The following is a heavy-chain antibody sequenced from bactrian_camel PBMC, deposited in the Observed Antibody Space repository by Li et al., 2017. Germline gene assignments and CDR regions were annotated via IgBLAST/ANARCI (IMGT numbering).Heavy chain of an antibody. D-gene: IGHD4*01. J-gene: IGHJ4*01. CDR3: AADWRLFECTIETMTSRATMEY. Sequence: HVQLVESGGGSVQTGGSLRLACVVYGLSVSSYCMGWFRQAPGKEREGVATVDNGGRSTYADSVKGRLTISQAENTLYLQMNSLKPDDAGAYYCAADWRLFECTIETMTSRATMEYWGQGTQVTVS. V-gene: IGHV3S1*01. CDR1: GLSVSSYC. CDR2: VDNGGRS.